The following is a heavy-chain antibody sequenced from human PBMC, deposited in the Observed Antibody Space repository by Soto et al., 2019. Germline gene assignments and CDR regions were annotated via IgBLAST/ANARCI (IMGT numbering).Heavy chain of an antibody. D-gene: IGHD4-4*01. CDR2: IIPIFGTA. Sequence: TSAKVTCKASGGTFSSYAISWVRQAPGQGLEWMGGIIPIFGTANYAQKFQGRVTITADESTSTAYMELSSLRSEDTAVYYCASHYIQYGVPLYYYYYGMDVWVPETLLVTVSS. CDR3: ASHYIQYGVPLYYYYYGMDV. V-gene: IGHV1-69*13. CDR1: GGTFSSYA. J-gene: IGHJ6*02.